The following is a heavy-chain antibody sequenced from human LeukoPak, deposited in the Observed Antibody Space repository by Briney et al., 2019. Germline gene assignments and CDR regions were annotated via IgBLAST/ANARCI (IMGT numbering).Heavy chain of an antibody. CDR1: GFTFSSYA. J-gene: IGHJ4*02. CDR2: ISGSGGST. Sequence: PGGSLRLSCAASGFTFSSYAMSWVRQTPGKGLEWVSAISGSGGSTYYADSVKGRFTFSRDNSKNTLYLQMNSLGAEDTAVYYCAKDIVVEAANGGTFDYWGQGTLVTVSS. D-gene: IGHD2-15*01. V-gene: IGHV3-23*01. CDR3: AKDIVVEAANGGTFDY.